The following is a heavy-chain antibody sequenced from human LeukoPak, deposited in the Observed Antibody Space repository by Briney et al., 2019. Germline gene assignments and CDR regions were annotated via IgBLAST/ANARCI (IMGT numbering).Heavy chain of an antibody. J-gene: IGHJ6*03. CDR3: ARRPYYYYYMDV. CDR1: GGSFSGYY. Sequence: SETLSLTCAVYGGSFSGYYWSWIRQPPGKGLEWIGEINHSGSTNYNPSLKGRVTISVDTSKNQFSLKLSSVTAADTAVYYCARRPYYYYYMDVWGKGTTVTVSS. V-gene: IGHV4-34*01. CDR2: INHSGST.